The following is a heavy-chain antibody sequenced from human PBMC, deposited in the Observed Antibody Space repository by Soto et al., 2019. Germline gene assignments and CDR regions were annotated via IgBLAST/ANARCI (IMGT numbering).Heavy chain of an antibody. CDR2: INPSGGST. Sequence: ASVKVSCKASGYTFTSYYMHWVRQAPGQGLEWMGIINPSGGSTSYAQKFQGRVTMTRDTSTSTVYMELSSLRSEDTAVYYCARDLPFFFRYCSGGSCYRGPDAFDIWGQGTMVTVSS. CDR3: ARDLPFFFRYCSGGSCYRGPDAFDI. J-gene: IGHJ3*02. D-gene: IGHD2-15*01. CDR1: GYTFTSYY. V-gene: IGHV1-46*03.